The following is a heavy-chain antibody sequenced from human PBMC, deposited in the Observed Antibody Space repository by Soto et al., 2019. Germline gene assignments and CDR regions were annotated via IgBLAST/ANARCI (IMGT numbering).Heavy chain of an antibody. CDR3: ARVRVIAAAGLEWFDP. V-gene: IGHV4-30-4*01. D-gene: IGHD6-13*01. Sequence: SETLSLTCTVYGGSISSGDYYWSWIRQPPGKGLEWIGYIYYSGSTYYNPSLKSRVTISVXXSXNQFSLKLSSVTAADTAVYYCARVRVIAAAGLEWFDPWGQGTLVTVSS. CDR1: GGSISSGDYY. CDR2: IYYSGST. J-gene: IGHJ5*02.